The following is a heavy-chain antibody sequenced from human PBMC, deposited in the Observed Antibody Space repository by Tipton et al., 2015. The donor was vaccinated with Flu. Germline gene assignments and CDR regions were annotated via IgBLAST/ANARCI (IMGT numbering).Heavy chain of an antibody. D-gene: IGHD3-10*01. J-gene: IGHJ5*02. V-gene: IGHV4-4*02. CDR1: GGSISSSNW. CDR3: ARDLQSSPMVRGTSGWFDP. CDR2: IYHSGST. Sequence: TLSLTCAVSGGSISSSNWWSWVRQPPGRGLEWIGEIYHSGSTNYNPSLKSRVTISVDKSKNQFSLKLSSVTAADTAVYYCARDLQSSPMVRGTSGWFDPWGQGTLVTVSS.